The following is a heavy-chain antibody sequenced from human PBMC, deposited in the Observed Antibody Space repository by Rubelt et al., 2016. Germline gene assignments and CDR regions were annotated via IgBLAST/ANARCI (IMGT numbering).Heavy chain of an antibody. D-gene: IGHD2-15*01. CDR2: IWYDGSNK. V-gene: IGHV3-33*08. Sequence: SCAASGFTVSSNYMSWVRQAPGKGLEWVAVIWYDGSNKYYADSVKGRFTISRDNARKQLYQQRNSLGDEDTAVYDCARAPRYCSGGSCSPEDWGQGTLVTVSS. CDR1: GFTVSSNY. CDR3: ARAPRYCSGGSCSPED. J-gene: IGHJ4*02.